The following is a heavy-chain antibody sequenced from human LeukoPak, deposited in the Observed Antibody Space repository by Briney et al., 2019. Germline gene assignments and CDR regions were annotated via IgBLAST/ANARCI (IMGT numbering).Heavy chain of an antibody. Sequence: GGSLRLSCTASGFTLSSNAMHWVRQAPGKGLEWVAVTSYDGTTKYYADYVKGRFTSSRDNSKNTLYLQMNSLRAEDTAVYYCARDRTGQQLISRKEYYYMDVWGKGTTVTISS. D-gene: IGHD4-11*01. CDR3: ARDRTGQQLISRKEYYYMDV. J-gene: IGHJ6*03. V-gene: IGHV3-30*07. CDR1: GFTLSSNA. CDR2: TSYDGTTK.